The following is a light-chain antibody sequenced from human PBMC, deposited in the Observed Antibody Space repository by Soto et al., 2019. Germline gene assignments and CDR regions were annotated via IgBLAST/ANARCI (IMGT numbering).Light chain of an antibody. V-gene: IGKV1-5*01. CDR1: ESISKW. CDR3: QHYNSYSEA. CDR2: DAS. J-gene: IGKJ1*01. Sequence: DIQMTQSPSTLSATVGDRVTFTCRANESISKWLGWYQQETGRAPKLLIYDASSLQSGVPSRFSGRGSGTEFTLTISSLQPDDFATYYCQHYNSYSEAFGQGT.